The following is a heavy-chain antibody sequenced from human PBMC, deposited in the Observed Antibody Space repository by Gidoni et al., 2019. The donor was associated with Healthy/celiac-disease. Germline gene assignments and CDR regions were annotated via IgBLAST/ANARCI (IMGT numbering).Heavy chain of an antibody. Sequence: QVQLVQSGAEVKKPGSSVKVSCKASGGPFSSYDISWGRQAPGQGLEWMGGIIPIFGTANYAQKFQGRVTITADESTSTAYMELSSLRSEDTAVYYCAHPLIKIDGGGSYYWYYYYYGMDVWGQGTTVTVSS. CDR2: IIPIFGTA. CDR1: GGPFSSYD. V-gene: IGHV1-69*01. J-gene: IGHJ6*02. CDR3: AHPLIKIDGGGSYYWYYYYYGMDV. D-gene: IGHD1-26*01.